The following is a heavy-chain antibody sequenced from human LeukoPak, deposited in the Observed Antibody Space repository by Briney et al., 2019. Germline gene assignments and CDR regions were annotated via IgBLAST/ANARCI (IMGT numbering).Heavy chain of an antibody. Sequence: SETLSLTCTVSVGSISSHCWSWIRQPPGEGLGWVGYIYYSVSTNYNPSLKSRVNISVDTSKNQFSLKLSSVTAADTAVYYCARGLRFLEWSLYYYYYMDVWGKGTTVTVSS. CDR2: IYYSVST. CDR1: VGSISSHC. D-gene: IGHD3-3*01. CDR3: ARGLRFLEWSLYYYYYMDV. V-gene: IGHV4-59*11. J-gene: IGHJ6*03.